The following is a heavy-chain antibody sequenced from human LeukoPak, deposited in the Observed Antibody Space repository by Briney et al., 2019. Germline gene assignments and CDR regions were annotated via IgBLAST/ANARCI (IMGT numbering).Heavy chain of an antibody. CDR2: MNPNSGNT. CDR1: GYAFTSYD. J-gene: IGHJ6*02. Sequence: ASVKVSCKASGYAFTSYDINWVRQATGQGLEWMGWMNPNSGNTGYAQKFQGRVTITRNTSISTAYMELSSLRSEDAAVYYCARGPTLVRGVIMPDSVGGMDVWGQGTTVTVSS. CDR3: ARGPTLVRGVIMPDSVGGMDV. D-gene: IGHD3-10*01. V-gene: IGHV1-8*03.